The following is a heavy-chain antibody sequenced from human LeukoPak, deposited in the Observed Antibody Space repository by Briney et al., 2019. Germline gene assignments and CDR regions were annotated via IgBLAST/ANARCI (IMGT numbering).Heavy chain of an antibody. CDR2: ISGSGGST. CDR3: VKDLIPAGRINWFDP. J-gene: IGHJ5*02. D-gene: IGHD6-25*01. Sequence: GGSLRLSCAASGFTFSSYAMSWVRQAPGKGLEWVSGISGSGGSTYYVDSVKGRFTISRDNSKNTLYLQMNSLRAENTALYYCVKDLIPAGRINWFDPWGPGTLVTVSS. V-gene: IGHV3-23*01. CDR1: GFTFSSYA.